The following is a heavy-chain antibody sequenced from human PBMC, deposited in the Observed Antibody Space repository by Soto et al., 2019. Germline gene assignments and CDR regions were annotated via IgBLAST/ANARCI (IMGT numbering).Heavy chain of an antibody. Sequence: SETLSLTCAVYGGSFSGYYWSWIRQPPGKGLEWIGEINHRGSTNYNPSLKSRVTISVEPSKNQFSLKLSSVTAADTAVYYCAREENIVVVVAAKRYFDLWGRGTLVTVSS. CDR3: AREENIVVVVAAKRYFDL. CDR1: GGSFSGYY. CDR2: INHRGST. V-gene: IGHV4-34*01. J-gene: IGHJ2*01. D-gene: IGHD2-15*01.